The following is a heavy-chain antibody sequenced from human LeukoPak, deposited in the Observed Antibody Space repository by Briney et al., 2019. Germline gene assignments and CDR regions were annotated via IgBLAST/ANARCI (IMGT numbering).Heavy chain of an antibody. D-gene: IGHD6-19*01. CDR3: ATGYSSGSQQYNWFDP. CDR1: GYTFTGYY. CDR2: INPNSGGT. V-gene: IGHV1-2*06. Sequence: ASVKVSCKASGYTFTGYYMHWVRQAPGQGLEWMGRINPNSGGTNYAQKFQGRVTMTRDTSISTAYMELSRLRSDDTAVYYCATGYSSGSQQYNWFDPWGQGTLVTVSS. J-gene: IGHJ5*02.